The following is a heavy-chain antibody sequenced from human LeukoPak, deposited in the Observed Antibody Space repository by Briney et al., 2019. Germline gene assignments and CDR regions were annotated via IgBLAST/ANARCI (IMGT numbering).Heavy chain of an antibody. CDR3: ARTIVGATDDYYYYMDV. J-gene: IGHJ6*03. Sequence: GESLKISCKGSGYSFTSYWIGWVRQMPGKGLEWMGIIYPDDSDTRYSPSFQGQVTISADKSISTAYLQWSNLKASDTAMYYCARTIVGATDDYYYYMDVWGKGTTVTVSS. V-gene: IGHV5-51*01. D-gene: IGHD1-26*01. CDR2: IYPDDSDT. CDR1: GYSFTSYW.